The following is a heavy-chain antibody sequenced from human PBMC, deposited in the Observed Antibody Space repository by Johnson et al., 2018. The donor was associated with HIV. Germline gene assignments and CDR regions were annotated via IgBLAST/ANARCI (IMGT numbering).Heavy chain of an antibody. J-gene: IGHJ3*02. Sequence: VQLVESGGGVVQPGRSLRLSCAASAFTFRSYSMHWVRQAPGKGLEWVSVIYSGGDTYYAESVKGRFTISRDNFKNTLYLQMNSLKVEDTAVYYCARGAAFDIWGQGTMVIVSS. V-gene: IGHV3-66*01. CDR1: AFTFRSYS. CDR2: IYSGGDT. CDR3: ARGAAFDI.